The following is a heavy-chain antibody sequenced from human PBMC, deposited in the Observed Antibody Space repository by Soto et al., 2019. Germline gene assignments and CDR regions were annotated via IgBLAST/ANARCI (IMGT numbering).Heavy chain of an antibody. V-gene: IGHV1-69*13. D-gene: IGHD6-13*01. J-gene: IGHJ4*02. CDR2: IIPIFGTA. Sequence: SVKVSCKASGGTFSSYAISWVRQAPGQGLEWMGGIIPIFGTANYAQKFQGRVTITADESTSTAYMELSSLRSEDTAVYYCARSEVRIAAAGTPFYCFDYWGQGTLVTVSS. CDR3: ARSEVRIAAAGTPFYCFDY. CDR1: GGTFSSYA.